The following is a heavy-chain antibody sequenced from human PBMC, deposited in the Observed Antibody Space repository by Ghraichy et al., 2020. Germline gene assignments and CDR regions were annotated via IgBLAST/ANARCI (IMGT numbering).Heavy chain of an antibody. CDR1: GFTFSSYA. CDR2: ISGSGGST. V-gene: IGHV3-23*01. Sequence: GGSLRLSCAASGFTFSSYAMSWVRRAPGKGLEWVSAISGSGGSTYYADSVKGRFTISRDNSKNTLYLQMNSLRAEDTAVYYCAKYDLYSTSCYEDYWGQGTLVTVSS. D-gene: IGHD2-2*01. J-gene: IGHJ4*02. CDR3: AKYDLYSTSCYEDY.